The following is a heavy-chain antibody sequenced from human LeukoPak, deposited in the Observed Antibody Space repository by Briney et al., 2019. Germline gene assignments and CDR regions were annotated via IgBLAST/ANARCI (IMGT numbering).Heavy chain of an antibody. V-gene: IGHV4-31*03. CDR1: GDFISSGNHY. J-gene: IGHJ4*02. CDR2: IYDSGNT. D-gene: IGHD1-26*01. Sequence: SQTLSLTRTVSGDFISSGNHYWSWIRQHPGMGLEWIGYIYDSGNTYYNPSLNSRITMSVDTSKNQFSLKLNSVTAADTAVYYCAREHSRSSYFDYWGQGTLVTVSS. CDR3: AREHSRSSYFDY.